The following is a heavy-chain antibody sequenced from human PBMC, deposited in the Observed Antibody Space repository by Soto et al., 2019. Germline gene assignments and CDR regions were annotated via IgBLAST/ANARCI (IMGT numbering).Heavy chain of an antibody. Sequence: GGSLRLSCAASGFTFSSYGMHWVRQAPGKGLEWVAVISYDGSNKYYADSVKGRHTISRDNAKKSLFLQMNSLRAEDTGVYYCVRGGGGGQFDSWGQGTLVTVSS. J-gene: IGHJ4*02. CDR3: VRGGGGGQFDS. V-gene: IGHV3-30*03. D-gene: IGHD2-21*01. CDR1: GFTFSSYG. CDR2: ISYDGSNK.